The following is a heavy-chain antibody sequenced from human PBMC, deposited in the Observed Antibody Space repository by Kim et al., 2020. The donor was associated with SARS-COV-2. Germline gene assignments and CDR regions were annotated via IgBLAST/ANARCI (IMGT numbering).Heavy chain of an antibody. D-gene: IGHD5-18*01. V-gene: IGHV5-51*01. Sequence: YSPSFQGQVTISADKSISTAYLQWSSLKASDTAMYYCARLGYSSSRSGDYWGQGTLVTVSS. J-gene: IGHJ4*02. CDR3: ARLGYSSSRSGDY.